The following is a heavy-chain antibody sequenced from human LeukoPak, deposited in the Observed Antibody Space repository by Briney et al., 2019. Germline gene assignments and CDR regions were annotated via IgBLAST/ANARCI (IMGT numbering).Heavy chain of an antibody. V-gene: IGHV3-30*18. CDR3: AKDWSGASGYYFDY. Sequence: PGGSLRLSCAASGFTFSSYGMHWVRQAPGKGLEWVAVISYDGSNKYYADSVKGRFTISRDNSKNTLYLQMNSLRAEDTAVYYCAKDWSGASGYYFDYWGQGTLVTVSP. CDR2: ISYDGSNK. J-gene: IGHJ4*02. D-gene: IGHD1-26*01. CDR1: GFTFSSYG.